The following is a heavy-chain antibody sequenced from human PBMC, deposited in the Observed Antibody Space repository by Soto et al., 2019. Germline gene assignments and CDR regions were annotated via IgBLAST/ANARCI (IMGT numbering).Heavy chain of an antibody. CDR3: PTLGHYYDTSPLDV. Sequence: EVQLVESGGGLVKPGGSLRLSCAASGFTFSNAWMNWVRQAPGKGLEWVGRVKSKTDGGTSDYAAPVKGRFTNSRDDSKNQLYLQMNSLKTEDTDLYYRPTLGHYYDTSPLDVWGQGTTVTVSS. CDR1: GFTFSNAW. D-gene: IGHD3-22*01. J-gene: IGHJ6*02. V-gene: IGHV3-15*07. CDR2: VKSKTDGGTS.